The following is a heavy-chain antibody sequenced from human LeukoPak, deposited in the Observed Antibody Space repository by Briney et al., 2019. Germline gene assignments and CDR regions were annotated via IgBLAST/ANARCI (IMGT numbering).Heavy chain of an antibody. CDR1: GFTFSNFA. Sequence: PGGSLRLSCAASGFTFSNFALNWVRQAPGKGLEWVSAISSRGGSPYYADSVKGRFTISRDNSENTLYLQMNSPRAEDTAVYYCAKDMDTMMVIFDPTWGQGTLVTVSS. CDR3: AKDMDTMMVIFDPT. CDR2: ISSRGGSP. V-gene: IGHV3-23*01. D-gene: IGHD3-22*01. J-gene: IGHJ5*02.